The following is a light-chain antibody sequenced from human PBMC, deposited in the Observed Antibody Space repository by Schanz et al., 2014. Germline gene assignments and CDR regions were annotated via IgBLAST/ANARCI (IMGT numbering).Light chain of an antibody. V-gene: IGKV1-8*01. J-gene: IGKJ3*01. CDR2: AAS. CDR3: QQYYSYPLFT. CDR1: QGISSY. Sequence: AIRITQSPSSLSASTGDRVTITCRASQGISSYLAWYQQKPGKAPKLLIYAASTLQSGVPSRFSGSGSGTDFTLAISCLQSEDFATYYCQQYYSYPLFTFGPGTTVDIK.